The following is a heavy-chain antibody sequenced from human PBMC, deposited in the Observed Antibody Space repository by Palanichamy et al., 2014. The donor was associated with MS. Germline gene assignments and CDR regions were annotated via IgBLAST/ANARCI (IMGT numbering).Heavy chain of an antibody. Sequence: VQLVQSGAEVKKPGASVKVSCKASGYTFTSYYMHWVRQAPGQGLEWMGIINPSGGSTSYAQKFQGRVTMTRDTSTSTVYMELSSLRSEDTAVYYCARENRGGIAAAGKLFDYWGQGTLVTVSS. V-gene: IGHV1-46*01. CDR2: INPSGGST. J-gene: IGHJ4*02. CDR1: GYTFTSYY. D-gene: IGHD6-13*01. CDR3: ARENRGGIAAAGKLFDY.